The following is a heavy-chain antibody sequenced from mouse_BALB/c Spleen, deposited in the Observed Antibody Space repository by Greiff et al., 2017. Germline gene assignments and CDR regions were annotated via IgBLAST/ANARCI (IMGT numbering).Heavy chain of an antibody. CDR1: GFTFSSYT. CDR2: ISNGGGST. V-gene: IGHV5-12-2*01. D-gene: IGHD2-1*01. CDR3: ARQYGNYYAMDY. J-gene: IGHJ4*01. Sequence: EVKLQESGGGLVQPGGSLKLSCAASGFTFSSYTMSWVRQTPEKRLEWVAYISNGGGSTYYPDTVKGRFTISRDNAKNTLYLQMSSLKSEDTAMYYCARQYGNYYAMDYWGQGTSVTVSS.